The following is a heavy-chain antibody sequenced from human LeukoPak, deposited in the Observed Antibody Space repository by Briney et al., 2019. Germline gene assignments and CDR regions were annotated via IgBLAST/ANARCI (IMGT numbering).Heavy chain of an antibody. Sequence: GASVKVSCKAPGYTFTSYGISWVRQAPGQGLEWMGWISAYNGNTNYAQKLQGRVTMTTDTSTSTAYMELRSLRSDDTAVYYCARDRGLGGTDYYYYYYYMDVWGKGTTVTVSS. CDR3: ARDRGLGGTDYYYYYYYMDV. V-gene: IGHV1-18*01. D-gene: IGHD3-16*01. CDR1: GYTFTSYG. CDR2: ISAYNGNT. J-gene: IGHJ6*03.